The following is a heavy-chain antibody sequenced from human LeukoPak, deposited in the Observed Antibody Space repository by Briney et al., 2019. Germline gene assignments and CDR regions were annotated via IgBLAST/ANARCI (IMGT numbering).Heavy chain of an antibody. CDR3: ARSMTTVTTRSRINWFDP. CDR1: GGSISSYY. Sequence: PSETLSLTCTASGGSISSYYWSWIRQPPGKGLEWIGYIYYSGSTNYNPSLKSRVTISVDTSKNQFSLKLSSVTAADTAVYYCARSMTTVTTRSRINWFDPWGQGTLVTVSS. CDR2: IYYSGST. D-gene: IGHD4-11*01. V-gene: IGHV4-59*12. J-gene: IGHJ5*02.